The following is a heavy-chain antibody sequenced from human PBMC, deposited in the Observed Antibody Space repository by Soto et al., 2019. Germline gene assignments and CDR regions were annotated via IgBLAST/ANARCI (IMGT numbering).Heavy chain of an antibody. Sequence: SETLSLTCTVSGGSISSSSYYRGWIRQPPGKGLEWIAYIYYSGTSYNPSLKSRVSISLDTSKNQFSLKLSSVTAADTAVYYCARTYYFCCSNSGGYAFYFWGQGSMDT. CDR1: GGSISSSSYY. V-gene: IGHV4-61*05. D-gene: IGHD3-3*01. CDR2: IYYSGT. J-gene: IGHJ3*01. CDR3: ARTYYFCCSNSGGYAFYF.